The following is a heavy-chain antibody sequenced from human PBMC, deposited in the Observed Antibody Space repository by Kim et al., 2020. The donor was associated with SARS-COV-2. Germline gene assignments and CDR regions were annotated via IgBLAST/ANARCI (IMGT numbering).Heavy chain of an antibody. J-gene: IGHJ4*02. V-gene: IGHV3-33*08. D-gene: IGHD2-21*01. CDR1: GFKFDKYG. CDR3: ARDQNAMTVVNTYPAY. CDR2: IWYDGSSE. Sequence: PGGSLRLSCTASGFKFDKYGMHWIRQAPGKGLEWVAMIWYDGSSEFYADSVKGRFTISRDISNNTLYLEMTRLRAEDTAAYYCARDQNAMTVVNTYPAYWGQGTLVTVSS.